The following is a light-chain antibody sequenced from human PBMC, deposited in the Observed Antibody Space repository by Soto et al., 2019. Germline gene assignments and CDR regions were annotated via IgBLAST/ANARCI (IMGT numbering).Light chain of an antibody. V-gene: IGLV2-11*01. CDR2: DVS. J-gene: IGLJ3*02. CDR1: SSDVGGYNY. CDR3: CSYAGSYTHWV. Sequence: QSALTQPRSVSGSPGQSVTISCTGTSSDVGGYNYVSWYQQHPGKAPKLMIYDVSKRPSGVPDRFSGSKSGNTASLTISGLQAEAEADYYCCSYAGSYTHWVFGVGTKLTVL.